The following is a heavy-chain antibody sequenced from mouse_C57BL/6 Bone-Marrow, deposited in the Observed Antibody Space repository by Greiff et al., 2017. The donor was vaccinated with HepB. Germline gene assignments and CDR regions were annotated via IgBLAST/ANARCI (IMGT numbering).Heavy chain of an antibody. V-gene: IGHV14-2*01. CDR2: IDPEDGET. J-gene: IGHJ1*03. Sequence: VHVKQSGAELVKPGASVKLSCTASGFNIKDYYMHWVKQRTEQGLEWIGRIDPEDGETKYAPKFQGKATITADTSSNTAYLQLSSLTSEDTAVYYCARYTTVVYWYFDVWGTGTTVTVSS. D-gene: IGHD1-1*01. CDR3: ARYTTVVYWYFDV. CDR1: GFNIKDYY.